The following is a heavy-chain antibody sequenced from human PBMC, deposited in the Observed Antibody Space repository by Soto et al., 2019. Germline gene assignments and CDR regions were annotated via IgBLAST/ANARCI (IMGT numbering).Heavy chain of an antibody. CDR1: GGSLSNYG. CDR3: ARGDATKIVVTTYYAMDV. CDR2: IIPVFGTA. V-gene: IGHV1-69*12. J-gene: IGHJ6*02. D-gene: IGHD4-17*01. Sequence: QVQLVQSGAEVKKPGSSVKVSCKASGGSLSNYGISWVRQAPGQGLEWMGGIIPVFGTANYAQKFQGRVTIAADESTKIVYMDVNSLRSEDTAVYYCARGDATKIVVTTYYAMDVWGQGTTVTVSS.